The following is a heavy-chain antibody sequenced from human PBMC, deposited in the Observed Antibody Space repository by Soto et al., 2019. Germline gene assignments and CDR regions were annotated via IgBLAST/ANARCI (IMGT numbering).Heavy chain of an antibody. J-gene: IGHJ4*02. CDR1: GFSLTTNGVG. D-gene: IGHD3-10*01. CDR2: IYWDDDN. CDR3: ARRDYYASASLTFDY. V-gene: IGHV2-5*02. Sequence: ESGPTLVNPTQTLTLTCTFSGFSLTTNGVGVGWIRQPPGKALEWLALIYWDDDNRFSPSLKSRLTITKDTSKNQVVLTMTNMDPVDTATYYCARRDYYASASLTFDYWGRGALVTVSS.